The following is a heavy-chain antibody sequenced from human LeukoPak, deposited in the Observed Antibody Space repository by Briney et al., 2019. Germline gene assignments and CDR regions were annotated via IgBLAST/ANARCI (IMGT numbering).Heavy chain of an antibody. Sequence: SETLSLTCTVSGGSISSYYWSWIRQPPGKGLEWMGYIHYSGTTNYNPSRKSRVTISVDTSKNQFSLKLSSVTAADTAVYYCARVSWFPGTSYYYMDVWGKGTTVTVSS. D-gene: IGHD1-1*01. CDR2: IHYSGTT. V-gene: IGHV4-59*01. J-gene: IGHJ6*03. CDR1: GGSISSYY. CDR3: ARVSWFPGTSYYYMDV.